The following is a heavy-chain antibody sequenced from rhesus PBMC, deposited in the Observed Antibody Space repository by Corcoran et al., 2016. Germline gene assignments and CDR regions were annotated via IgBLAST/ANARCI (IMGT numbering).Heavy chain of an antibody. Sequence: QVQLQESGPGLVKPSETLSLTCAVSGGSISSGYNYWSWIRQPPGKGLEWIVYNTYTGTTNYNPSLKSRVTFSRDTSKNQFSLKLSSVTAADSAVYYCVKHGVSVYGSFDYWGQGVLVTVSS. J-gene: IGHJ4*01. V-gene: IGHV4-122*02. CDR3: VKHGVSVYGSFDY. D-gene: IGHD3-22*01. CDR1: GGSISSGYNY. CDR2: NTYTGTT.